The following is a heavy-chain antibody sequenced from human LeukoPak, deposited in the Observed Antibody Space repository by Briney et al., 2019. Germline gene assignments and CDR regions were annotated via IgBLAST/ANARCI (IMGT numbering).Heavy chain of an antibody. J-gene: IGHJ4*02. CDR1: GFTLSSSA. V-gene: IGHV3-23*01. CDR3: AKLLLD. D-gene: IGHD3-22*01. Sequence: PGGSLRLSCAVSGFTLSSSAMSWVRQAPGKGLEWVSVMAEGGATYYADSVRGRFTISRDNSKNMLYLQMNSLRAEDTAVYYCAKLLLDWGQGALVTVSS. CDR2: MAEGGAT.